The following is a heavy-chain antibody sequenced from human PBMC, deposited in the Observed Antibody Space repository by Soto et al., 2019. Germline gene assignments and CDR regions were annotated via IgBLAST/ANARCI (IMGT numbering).Heavy chain of an antibody. Sequence: GGSLRLSCAASGFTFSSYGMHWVRQAPGKGLEWVAVIWYDGSNKYYADSVKGRFTISRDNSKNTLYLQMNSLRAEDTAVYYCARDVVVVAAGFDYWGQGTLVTVSS. V-gene: IGHV3-33*01. CDR3: ARDVVVVAAGFDY. CDR2: IWYDGSNK. D-gene: IGHD2-15*01. CDR1: GFTFSSYG. J-gene: IGHJ4*02.